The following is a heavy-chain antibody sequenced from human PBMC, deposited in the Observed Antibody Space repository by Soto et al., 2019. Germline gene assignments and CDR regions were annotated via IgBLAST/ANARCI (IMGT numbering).Heavy chain of an antibody. D-gene: IGHD2-2*01. CDR1: GFTFSSYG. Sequence: QVQLVESGGGVVQPGRSLRLSCAASGFTFSSYGMHWVRQAPGKGLEWVAVISYDGSNKYYADSVKGRFTISRDNSKNTLHLQMNSLRAEDTAVYYCAKDDGPAAIDYWGLGTLVTVSS. CDR2: ISYDGSNK. V-gene: IGHV3-30*18. J-gene: IGHJ4*02. CDR3: AKDDGPAAIDY.